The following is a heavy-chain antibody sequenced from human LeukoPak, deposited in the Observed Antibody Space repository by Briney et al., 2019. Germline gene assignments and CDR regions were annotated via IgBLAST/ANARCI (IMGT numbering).Heavy chain of an antibody. CDR1: GYTFTSYG. D-gene: IGHD2-2*01. V-gene: IGHV1-18*01. CDR3: ARRGNYCSSTSCYLFDY. J-gene: IGHJ4*02. Sequence: GASVKVSCKASGYTFTSYGISWVRQAPGQGLEWMGWISAYNGNTNYAQKLQGRVTMTTDTSTSTAYMELSSLRSEDTAVYYCARRGNYCSSTSCYLFDYWGQGTLVTVSS. CDR2: ISAYNGNT.